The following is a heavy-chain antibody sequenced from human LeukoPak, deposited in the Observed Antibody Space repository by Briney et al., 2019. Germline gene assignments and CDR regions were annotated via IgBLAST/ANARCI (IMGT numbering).Heavy chain of an antibody. J-gene: IGHJ4*02. CDR3: ARADDGPFDY. CDR1: GGSISSGSYY. CDR2: IYTSGST. V-gene: IGHV4-61*02. D-gene: IGHD1-1*01. Sequence: SQTLSLTCTVSGGSISSGSYYWSWIRQPAGKGLEWIGRIYTSGSTNYNPSLKSRVTISVDTSKNQFSLKLSSVTAADTAVYYCARADDGPFDYWGQGTLVTVSS.